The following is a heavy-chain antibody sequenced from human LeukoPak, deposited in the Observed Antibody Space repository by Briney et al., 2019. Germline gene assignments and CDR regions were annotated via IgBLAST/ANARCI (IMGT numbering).Heavy chain of an antibody. J-gene: IGHJ4*02. V-gene: IGHV3-9*01. Sequence: GGSLRLSCAASGFTFDDYAMHWVRQAPGKGLEWVSGISWYSGSIGYADSVKGRFTISRDNAKNSLYLQMNSLRAEDTAVYYCARDGNGYYYWGQGTLVTVSS. CDR2: ISWYSGSI. D-gene: IGHD5-18*01. CDR3: ARDGNGYYY. CDR1: GFTFDDYA.